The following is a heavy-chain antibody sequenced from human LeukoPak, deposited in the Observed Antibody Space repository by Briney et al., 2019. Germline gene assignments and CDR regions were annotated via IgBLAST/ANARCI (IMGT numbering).Heavy chain of an antibody. V-gene: IGHV4-34*01. J-gene: IGHJ4*02. D-gene: IGHD3-22*01. CDR2: INHSGST. Sequence: SETLSLTCAVYGGSFSGYYWSWIRQPPGKGLEWIGEINHSGSTNYNPSLKSRVTISVDTSKNQFSLKLSSVTAADTAVYYCASSLETYYYDSSGYYFWHWGQGTLVTVSS. CDR3: ASSLETYYYDSSGYYFWH. CDR1: GGSFSGYY.